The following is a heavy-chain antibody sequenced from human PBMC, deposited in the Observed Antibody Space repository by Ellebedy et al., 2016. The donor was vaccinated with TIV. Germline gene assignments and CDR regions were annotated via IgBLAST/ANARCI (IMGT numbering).Heavy chain of an antibody. D-gene: IGHD3-10*01. CDR3: ARVGGIFNPTGWFDP. V-gene: IGHV1-2*02. CDR2: INPNSGGT. J-gene: IGHJ5*02. Sequence: ASVKVSCXASGYTFTSYYMHWVRQAPGQGLEWMGWINPNSGGTNYAQKFQGRVTMTRDTSISTAYMELSRLRSDDTAVYYCARVGGIFNPTGWFDPWGQGTLVTVSS. CDR1: GYTFTSYY.